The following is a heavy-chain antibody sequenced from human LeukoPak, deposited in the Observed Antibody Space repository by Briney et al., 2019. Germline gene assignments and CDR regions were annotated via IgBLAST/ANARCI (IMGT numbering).Heavy chain of an antibody. CDR1: GGSISSYY. V-gene: IGHV4-59*08. Sequence: SETLSLTCTVSGGSISSYYWSWIRQPPGKGLEWIGYIYYSGSTNYNPSLKSRVTISVDTSKNQFSLKLSSVTAADTAVSYCARVVPAANYYSYYGMTSGAKGPRSPSP. D-gene: IGHD2-2*01. J-gene: IGHJ6*02. CDR3: ARVVPAANYYSYYGMTS. CDR2: IYYSGST.